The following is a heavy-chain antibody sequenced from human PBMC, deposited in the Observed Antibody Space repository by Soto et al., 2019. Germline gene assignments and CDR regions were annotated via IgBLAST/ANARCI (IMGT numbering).Heavy chain of an antibody. CDR1: GGSISTYY. CDR3: ARGEQSYAYFSHY. CDR2: INYRGNT. V-gene: IGHV4-59*01. Sequence: SETQSLTCTVSGGSISTYYWTWIRQPPGKGLEWIGYINYRGNTNYNPSLKSRLTISIDTSKNQFSLKLNSVTAADTAVYYCARGEQSYAYFSHYWGPGTLVTV. D-gene: IGHD3-16*01. J-gene: IGHJ4*02.